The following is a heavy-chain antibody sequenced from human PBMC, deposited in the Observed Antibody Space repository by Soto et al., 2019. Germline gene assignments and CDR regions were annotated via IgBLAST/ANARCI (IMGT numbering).Heavy chain of an antibody. D-gene: IGHD5-12*01. Sequence: QVQLVQSGAEVKKPGSSVKVSCKASGGTFSNYPISWVRQAPGQGLEWMGGIIPIFGTVNYAQKFQGRVTIPAGESTSTAYMGMSSLRSEDTAVYYCARGNHRWLQLWYFDLWGRGTLVTVSS. V-gene: IGHV1-69*12. J-gene: IGHJ2*01. CDR2: IIPIFGTV. CDR3: ARGNHRWLQLWYFDL. CDR1: GGTFSNYP.